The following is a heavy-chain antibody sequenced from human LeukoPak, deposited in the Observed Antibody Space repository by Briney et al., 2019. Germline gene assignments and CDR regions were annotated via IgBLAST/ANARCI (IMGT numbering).Heavy chain of an antibody. V-gene: IGHV3-30*02. D-gene: IGHD3-16*01. CDR1: GFTYSDYG. CDR2: LLNDGTWA. J-gene: IGHJ5*01. CDR3: VKGGSISHNWFDS. Sequence: PGGSLRLSCAASGFTYSDYGMHWVRQAPGRGLEWVALLLNDGTWAYYPDSVKGRLTISRDNSRNTLYLQMNSVRLEDTAIYYCVKGGSISHNWFDSWGQVTLVTGS.